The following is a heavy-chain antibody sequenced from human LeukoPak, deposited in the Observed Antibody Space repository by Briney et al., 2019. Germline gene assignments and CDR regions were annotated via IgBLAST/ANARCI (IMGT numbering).Heavy chain of an antibody. J-gene: IGHJ4*02. V-gene: IGHV3-21*01. CDR1: GFTFSSYE. Sequence: PGGSLRLSCAASGFTFSSYEMNWVRQAPGKGLEWVSSISSSSSYIYYADSVKGRFTISRDNAKNSLYLQMNSLRAEDTAVYYCARELRYFDWLFQEGPFDFDYWGQGTLVTVSS. CDR3: ARELRYFDWLFQEGPFDFDY. D-gene: IGHD3-9*01. CDR2: ISSSSSYI.